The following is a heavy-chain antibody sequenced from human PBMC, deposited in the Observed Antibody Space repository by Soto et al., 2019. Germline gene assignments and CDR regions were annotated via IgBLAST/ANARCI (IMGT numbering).Heavy chain of an antibody. CDR1: GFTFSSYS. Sequence: EVQLVESGGGLVKPGGSLRLSCAASGFTFSSYSMNWVRQAPGKGLEWVSSISSSSSYIYYADSVKGRFTISRDNAKNPLYLQLNSLRAEDTAVYYCARELSYAFDIWGQGTMVTVSS. J-gene: IGHJ3*02. CDR3: ARELSYAFDI. V-gene: IGHV3-21*01. D-gene: IGHD3-10*01. CDR2: ISSSSSYI.